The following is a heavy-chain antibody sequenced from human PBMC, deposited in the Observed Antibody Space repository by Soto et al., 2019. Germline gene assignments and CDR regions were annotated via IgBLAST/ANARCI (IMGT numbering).Heavy chain of an antibody. CDR3: ARRYGYSFDY. CDR2: IYYSGTT. J-gene: IGHJ4*02. CDR1: GGSISSYY. V-gene: IGHV4-59*08. Sequence: QVQLQESGPGLVKPSETLSLTCTVSGGSISSYYWSWIRQPPGKGLEWIGYIYYSGTTTYNPSHKTRVTISVYTTKNQFSLTLGSVPAADAAVYYRARRYGYSFDYWGQGTLVTVSS. D-gene: IGHD1-1*01.